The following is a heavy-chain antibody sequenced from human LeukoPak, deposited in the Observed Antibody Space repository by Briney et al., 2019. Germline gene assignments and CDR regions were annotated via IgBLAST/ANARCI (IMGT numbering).Heavy chain of an antibody. CDR3: ARVPYYYYYMDV. CDR2: INPNSGGT. Sequence: ASVKVSCKSSGYTFTGYYMRWVRQAPGQGLEWMGWINPNSGGTNYAQKFQGRVTMTRDTSISTAYMELSRLRSDDTAVYYCARVPYYYYYMDVWGKGTTVTVSS. V-gene: IGHV1-2*02. CDR1: GYTFTGYY. J-gene: IGHJ6*03.